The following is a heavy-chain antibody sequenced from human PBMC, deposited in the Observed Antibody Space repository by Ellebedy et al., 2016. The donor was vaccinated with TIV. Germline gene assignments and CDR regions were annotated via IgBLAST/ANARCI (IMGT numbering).Heavy chain of an antibody. CDR2: INHSGST. CDR1: GGSFSGYY. J-gene: IGHJ3*02. V-gene: IGHV4-34*01. CDR3: ARTNAFDI. Sequence: MPSETLSLTCAVYGGSFSGYYWTWIRQPPGKGLEWIGEINHSGSTTYNPSLKSRVTISVDTSRNRFSLKLSSVTAADTAVYYCARTNAFDIWGRGIMVSVSS.